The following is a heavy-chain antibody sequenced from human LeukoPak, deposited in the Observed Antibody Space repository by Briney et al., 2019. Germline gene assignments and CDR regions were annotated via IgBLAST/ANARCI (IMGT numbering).Heavy chain of an antibody. CDR2: IYYSGST. V-gene: IGHV4-59*01. CDR1: GGSISSYY. CDR3: ARVLMLATEPAFDY. J-gene: IGHJ4*02. Sequence: SETLSLTCTVSGGSISSYYWSWIRQPPGKGLEWSGYIYYSGSTNYNPSLKSRVTISVDTSKNQFSLKLSSVTAADTAVYYCARVLMLATEPAFDYWGQGTLVTVSS. D-gene: IGHD2-15*01.